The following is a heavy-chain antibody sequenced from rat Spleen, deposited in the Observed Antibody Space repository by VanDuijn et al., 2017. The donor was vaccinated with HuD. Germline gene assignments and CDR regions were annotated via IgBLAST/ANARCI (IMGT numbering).Heavy chain of an antibody. D-gene: IGHD1-9*01. CDR3: VRYSGKYYGYNFLNY. Sequence: EVQLVESGGGLVQPGKSLKFSCAASGFTFSDYGMAWVRQAPKKGLAWVATIIYDGTNTYYRDYVKGRYTISRDNATSTLYLQMDRLRSEDTATYFCVRYSGKYYGYNFLNYWGQGVMVTVSS. J-gene: IGHJ2*01. V-gene: IGHV5-17*01. CDR2: IIYDGTNT. CDR1: GFTFSDYG.